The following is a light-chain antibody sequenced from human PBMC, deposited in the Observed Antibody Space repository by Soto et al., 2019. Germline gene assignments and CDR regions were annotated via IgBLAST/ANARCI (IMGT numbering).Light chain of an antibody. Sequence: QPVLTQPPSVSGAPGQRVTISCTGNSSNIGAGYDVHWYQQLPGTAPKLLIYGNDNRPSGVPDRFSGSKSGTSGSLAITGLQAEDEADYYCQSYDISLSAWVFGGGTKLTVL. CDR2: GND. CDR1: SSNIGAGYD. CDR3: QSYDISLSAWV. J-gene: IGLJ3*02. V-gene: IGLV1-40*01.